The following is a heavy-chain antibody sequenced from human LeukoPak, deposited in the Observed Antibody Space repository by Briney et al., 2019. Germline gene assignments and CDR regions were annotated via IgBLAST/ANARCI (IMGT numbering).Heavy chain of an antibody. CDR1: GFTFSSYS. D-gene: IGHD5-18*01. Sequence: GGSLRLSCADSGFTFSSYSMNWVRQAPGKGLEWVSSISSGRKYIYNADSVQGRFTISRDNAKNSLYLQMNSLRVEDTAVYYCARALSYSYGSMDFWGQGTLVIVSS. CDR3: ARALSYSYGSMDF. J-gene: IGHJ4*02. V-gene: IGHV3-21*01. CDR2: ISSGRKYI.